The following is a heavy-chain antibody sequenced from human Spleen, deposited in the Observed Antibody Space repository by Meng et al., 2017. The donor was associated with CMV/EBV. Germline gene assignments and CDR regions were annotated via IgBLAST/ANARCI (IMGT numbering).Heavy chain of an antibody. CDR2: INSDGSST. CDR3: ARGVTMIVVEGYNWFDP. J-gene: IGHJ5*02. Sequence: GSLRLSCAASGFTFSSYWMHWVRQAPGKGLVWVSRINSDGSSTSYADSVKGRFTISRDNAKNTLYLQMNSLRAEDTAVYYCARGVTMIVVEGYNWFDPWGQGTLVTVSS. V-gene: IGHV3-74*01. D-gene: IGHD3-22*01. CDR1: GFTFSSYW.